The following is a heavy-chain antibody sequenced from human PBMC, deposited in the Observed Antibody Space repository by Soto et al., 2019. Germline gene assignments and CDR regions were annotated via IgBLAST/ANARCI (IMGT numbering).Heavy chain of an antibody. J-gene: IGHJ5*02. V-gene: IGHV4-59*08. CDR3: ARAPLLYYDILTGPTCWFDP. CDR2: VYNSGST. Sequence: PSETLSLTCTVSGGSISSNYWTWIRQPPGKGLEWIGYVYNSGSTNYNPSLKRRVTISEDTSKNQFSLKLSSVTAADTAVYYCARAPLLYYDILTGPTCWFDPWGQGTLVTVSS. CDR1: GGSISSNY. D-gene: IGHD3-9*01.